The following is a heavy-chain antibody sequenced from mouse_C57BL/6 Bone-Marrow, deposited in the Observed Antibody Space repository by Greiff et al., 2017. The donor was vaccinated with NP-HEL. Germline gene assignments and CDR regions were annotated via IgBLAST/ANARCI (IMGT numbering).Heavy chain of an antibody. CDR1: GYTFTSYW. D-gene: IGHD1-1*01. CDR2: IDPSDSET. CDR3: ARDLYYYGSSYGFAY. Sequence: QVQLQQPGAELVRPGSSVKLSCKASGYTFTSYWMHWVKQRPIQGLEWIGNIDPSDSETHYNQKFKDKATLTVDKSSSTAYMQLSSLTSEDSAVYYCARDLYYYGSSYGFAYWGQGTLVTVSA. J-gene: IGHJ3*01. V-gene: IGHV1-52*01.